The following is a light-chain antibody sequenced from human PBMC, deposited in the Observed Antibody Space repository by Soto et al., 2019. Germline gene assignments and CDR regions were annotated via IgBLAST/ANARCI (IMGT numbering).Light chain of an antibody. CDR1: QSISSF. J-gene: IGKJ1*01. V-gene: IGKV1-39*01. Sequence: IQMTQSPSSLSASVGDRVTITCRASQSISSFLNWYQQKPGKAPNLLIYAASSLQSGVPSRFSGSTSGTDFTLPISSLQPEDFATYYCQQTYIAPWTFGQGTKVEIK. CDR2: AAS. CDR3: QQTYIAPWT.